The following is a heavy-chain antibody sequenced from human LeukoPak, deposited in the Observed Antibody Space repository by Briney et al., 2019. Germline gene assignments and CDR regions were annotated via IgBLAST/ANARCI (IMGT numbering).Heavy chain of an antibody. D-gene: IGHD5-12*01. Sequence: PGGSLRLSCAASGFTFSNAWMSWVRQAPGKGLEWVGRIKSKTDGGTTDYAAPVKGRFTISRDDSKNTLYLQMNSLKTEDTAVYYCTTEGGISGYEIDAFDIWGQGTMVTVSS. V-gene: IGHV3-15*01. J-gene: IGHJ3*02. CDR2: IKSKTDGGTT. CDR3: TTEGGISGYEIDAFDI. CDR1: GFTFSNAW.